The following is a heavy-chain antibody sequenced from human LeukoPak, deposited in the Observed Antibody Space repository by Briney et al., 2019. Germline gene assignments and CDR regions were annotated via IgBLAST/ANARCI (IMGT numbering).Heavy chain of an antibody. J-gene: IGHJ4*01. Sequence: PGGSLRLSCAASGFTFSSYSMNWVRQAPGKGLEWVSYISSSGSYIYYADSVKGRFTISRDNARNSLYLQMNSLRAEDTAVYYCARELSSYDFWLWGHGTLVTVSS. V-gene: IGHV3-21*01. D-gene: IGHD3-3*01. CDR1: GFTFSSYS. CDR3: ARELSSYDFWL. CDR2: ISSSGSYI.